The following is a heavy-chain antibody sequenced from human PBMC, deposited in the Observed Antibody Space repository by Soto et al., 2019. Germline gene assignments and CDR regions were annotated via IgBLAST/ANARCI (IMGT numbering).Heavy chain of an antibody. J-gene: IGHJ5*02. CDR2: ISAYNGNT. D-gene: IGHD3-10*01. CDR1: GYTFTSYG. CDR3: ARVYTEWFGLGWFDP. Sequence: ASVKVSCKASGYTFTSYGISWVRQAPGQGLEWMGWISAYNGNTNYAQKLQGRVTMTTDTSTSTAYMELRSLRSDDTAVYYCARVYTEWFGLGWFDPWGQGTLVTVSS. V-gene: IGHV1-18*01.